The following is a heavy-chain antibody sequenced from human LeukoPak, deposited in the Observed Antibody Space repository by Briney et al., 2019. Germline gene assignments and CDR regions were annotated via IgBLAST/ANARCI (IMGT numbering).Heavy chain of an antibody. CDR1: GFTFSSYS. CDR2: ISSSSSTI. Sequence: GSLRLSCAASGFTFSSYSMNWVRQAPGKGLEWVSYISSSSSTIYYADSVKGRFTISRDNAKNSLYLQMNSLRAEDTAVYYCARGSGQSSPIGVVTSYWYFDLWGRGTLVTVSS. V-gene: IGHV3-48*01. J-gene: IGHJ2*01. D-gene: IGHD3-3*01. CDR3: ARGSGQSSPIGVVTSYWYFDL.